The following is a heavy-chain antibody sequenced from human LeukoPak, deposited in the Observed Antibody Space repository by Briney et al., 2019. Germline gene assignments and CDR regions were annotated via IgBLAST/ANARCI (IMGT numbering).Heavy chain of an antibody. Sequence: GGSLRLSCAASGFTFSDYYMSWIRRAPGKGLEWVSYISSSGSTIYYADSVKGRFTISRDNAKNSLYLQMNSLRAEDTAVYYCAREWFGELLATNPDAFDIWGQGTMVTVSS. CDR2: ISSSGSTI. J-gene: IGHJ3*02. CDR3: AREWFGELLATNPDAFDI. V-gene: IGHV3-11*01. CDR1: GFTFSDYY. D-gene: IGHD3-10*01.